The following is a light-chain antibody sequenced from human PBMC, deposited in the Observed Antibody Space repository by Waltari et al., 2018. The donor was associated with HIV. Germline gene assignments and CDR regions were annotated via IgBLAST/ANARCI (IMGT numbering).Light chain of an antibody. Sequence: DTQMPQARSLLSANSGDRVIITCRARQNVNKWLAWYRQKAGKAPKLLVYKVSKLETGVPSRLSASGSGTDFSLTISSLQSDDFATYYCRQYDSNSPEIFTFGSGTKVD. CDR2: KVS. CDR1: QNVNKW. CDR3: RQYDSNSPEIFT. V-gene: IGKV1-5*03. J-gene: IGKJ3*01.